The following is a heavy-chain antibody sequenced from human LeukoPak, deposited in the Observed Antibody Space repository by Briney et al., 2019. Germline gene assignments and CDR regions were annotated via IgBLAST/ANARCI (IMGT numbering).Heavy chain of an antibody. V-gene: IGHV3-21*01. D-gene: IGHD1-7*01. Sequence: GGSLRLSCVASGFTFSNYAMNWVRQAPGKGLEWVSSVSSSGTYIYYADTDSVKGRFIISRDNAKNSVYLQMNSLRVEDTALYYCARGNGNYRYYFDYWGQGTLVTVSS. CDR3: ARGNGNYRYYFDY. CDR1: GFTFSNYA. CDR2: VSSSGTYI. J-gene: IGHJ4*02.